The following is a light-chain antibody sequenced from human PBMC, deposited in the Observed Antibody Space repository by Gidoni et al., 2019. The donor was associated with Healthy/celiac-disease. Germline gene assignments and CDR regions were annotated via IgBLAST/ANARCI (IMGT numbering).Light chain of an antibody. CDR2: EVS. CDR1: SSDVGGYHY. Sequence: QSALTQPASVSGSPGQSITISCTGTSSDVGGYHYVSWYHPHPGKAHNLMICEVSNRPSGVSNRFSGSKAGNTASLTISVLQAEDEADDYCSSYPSSSTRVFGGGTKLTVL. J-gene: IGLJ3*02. V-gene: IGLV2-14*01. CDR3: SSYPSSSTRV.